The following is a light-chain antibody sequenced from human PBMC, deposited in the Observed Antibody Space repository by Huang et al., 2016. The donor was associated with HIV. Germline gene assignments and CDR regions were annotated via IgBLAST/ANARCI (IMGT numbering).Light chain of an antibody. Sequence: DIQMTQSPSSLSASVGDRVTITCQASQDIGKYLNWYQQKPGQVHKLLIFDASNLETGVPSRFSGSGSGTDFTFTITTLQPEDIATYYCQHYDSLPPWTFGQGTRVQI. CDR3: QHYDSLPPWT. J-gene: IGKJ1*01. V-gene: IGKV1-33*01. CDR1: QDIGKY. CDR2: DAS.